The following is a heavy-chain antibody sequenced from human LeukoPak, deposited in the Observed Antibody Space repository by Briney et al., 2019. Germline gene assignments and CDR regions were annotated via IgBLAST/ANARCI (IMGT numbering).Heavy chain of an antibody. CDR1: GFTFSNSW. V-gene: IGHV3-15*01. J-gene: IGHJ4*02. D-gene: IGHD5-18*01. CDR2: FKKKTVDGTT. CDR3: TTGGWIQLWSNAKFDY. Sequence: KSGGSLRLSCAASGFTFSNSWVSWVRRSPGKGLEWVSRFKKKTVDGTTSHAARVNGRFTISRDDSINTLYQQMNSLKTEDTAMYYCTTGGWIQLWSNAKFDYWGQGTLVTVSS.